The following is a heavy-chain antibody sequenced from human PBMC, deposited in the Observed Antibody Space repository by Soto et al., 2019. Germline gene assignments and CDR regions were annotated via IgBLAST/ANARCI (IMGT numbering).Heavy chain of an antibody. CDR2: IYYSGST. J-gene: IGHJ5*02. Sequence: SETLSLTCTVSGGSISSYYWSWIRQPPGKGLEWIGYIYYSGSTNYNPSLKSRVTISVDTSKNQFSLKLSSVTAADTAVYYCARDLRRHCSGGSCAEGWFDPWGQGTLVTVSS. CDR1: GGSISSYY. V-gene: IGHV4-59*01. D-gene: IGHD2-15*01. CDR3: ARDLRRHCSGGSCAEGWFDP.